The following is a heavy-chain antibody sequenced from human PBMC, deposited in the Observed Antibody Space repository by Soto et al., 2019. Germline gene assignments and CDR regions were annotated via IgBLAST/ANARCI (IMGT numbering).Heavy chain of an antibody. V-gene: IGHV4-34*01. J-gene: IGHJ4*02. CDR3: ARGLGYSYGRINDY. D-gene: IGHD5-18*01. CDR1: GGSFSGYY. Sequence: QVQLQQWGAGLLKPSETLSLTCAVYGGSFSGYYWSWIRQPPGKGLEWIGEINHSGSTNYNPSLKSRVTISVDTSKNQFSLKLSSVTAADTAAYYCARGLGYSYGRINDYWGQGTLVTVSS. CDR2: INHSGST.